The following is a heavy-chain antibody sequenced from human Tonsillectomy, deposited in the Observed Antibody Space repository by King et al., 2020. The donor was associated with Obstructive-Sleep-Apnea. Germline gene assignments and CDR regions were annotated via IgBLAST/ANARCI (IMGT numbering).Heavy chain of an antibody. CDR3: ARSYSSPRFGRYNWFDP. D-gene: IGHD6-13*01. V-gene: IGHV4-34*01. CDR2: INHSGST. CDR1: GGSFSGYY. J-gene: IGHJ5*02. Sequence: VQLQQWGAGLLKPSETLSLTCAVYGGSFSGYYWSWIRQPPGKGLEWIGEINHSGSTNYNPSLKSRVTISVETSKNQFSLKLRSVTAADTAVYYCARSYSSPRFGRYNWFDPWGQGTLVTVSS.